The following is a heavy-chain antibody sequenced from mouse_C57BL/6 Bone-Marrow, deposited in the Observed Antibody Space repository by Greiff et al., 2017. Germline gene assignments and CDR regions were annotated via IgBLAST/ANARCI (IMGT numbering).Heavy chain of an antibody. D-gene: IGHD1-1*01. CDR3: TSSLIYYGTNY. CDR2: IDPEDGET. CDR1: GFNIKDYY. J-gene: IGHJ2*01. Sequence: VQLQQSGAELVQPGASVKLSCTASGFNIKDYYIHWVKQRTEQGLEWIGRIDPEDGETKYASKFQDKATITADTSSNTAYLQLSSLTSEDTAVYYCTSSLIYYGTNYGGQGTTLTVSS. V-gene: IGHV14-2*01.